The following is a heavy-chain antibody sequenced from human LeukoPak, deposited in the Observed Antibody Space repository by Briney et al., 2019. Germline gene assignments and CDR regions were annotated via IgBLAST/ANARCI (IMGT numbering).Heavy chain of an antibody. CDR1: GGSFSGYY. V-gene: IGHV4-34*01. CDR3: ARGPLWFGENGAFDI. CDR2: INHSGST. D-gene: IGHD3-10*01. Sequence: SETLSLTCAVYGGSFSGYYWSWIRQPPGKGLEWIGEINHSGSTNYNPSLKSRVTISVDTSKNQFSLKLSSVTAADTAVYYCARGPLWFGENGAFDIWGQGTMVTVSS. J-gene: IGHJ3*02.